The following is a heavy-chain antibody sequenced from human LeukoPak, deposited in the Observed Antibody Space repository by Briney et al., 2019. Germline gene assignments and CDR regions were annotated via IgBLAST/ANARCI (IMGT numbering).Heavy chain of an antibody. CDR2: IYYSGST. J-gene: IGHJ4*02. V-gene: IGHV4-30-4*01. D-gene: IGHD3-10*01. CDR1: GGSISSGDYY. CDR3: ARGSGYGSGSYSMYYFDY. Sequence: SQTLSLTCTVSGGSISSGDYYWSWIRQPPGKGLEWIGYIYYSGSTYYNPSLKSRVTISVDTSKNQFSLKLSSVTAADTAVYYCARGSGYGSGSYSMYYFDYWGQGTLVTVSS.